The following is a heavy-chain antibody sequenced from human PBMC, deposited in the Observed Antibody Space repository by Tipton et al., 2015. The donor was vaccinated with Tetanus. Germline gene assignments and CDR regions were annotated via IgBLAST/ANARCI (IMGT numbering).Heavy chain of an antibody. D-gene: IGHD3-3*01. J-gene: IGHJ4*01. CDR3: ARDSSQGLIDFWSGFHDQIDY. CDR2: IWSDGSKI. CDR1: GFTFRSYD. V-gene: IGHV3-33*08. Sequence: SLRLSCAVSGFTFRSYDMNWVRQAPGKGLEWVAVIWSDGSKIYYSDSVKGRFTISRDNSNSTLYLHMNSLRAGDTATYYCARDSSQGLIDFWSGFHDQIDYWGHGTLVTVSS.